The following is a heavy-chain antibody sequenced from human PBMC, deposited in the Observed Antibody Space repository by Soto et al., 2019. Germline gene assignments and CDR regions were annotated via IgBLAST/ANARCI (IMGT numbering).Heavy chain of an antibody. V-gene: IGHV5-51*01. Sequence: GESLKISCKGSGYSFTSYWIGWVRQMPGKGLEWMGIIYPGDSDTRYSPSFQGQVTISADKSVSTAYLQWSSLKASDTAMYYCARQGYSSSWYIGSYYYYGMDVWGQGTTVTVSS. D-gene: IGHD6-13*01. CDR2: IYPGDSDT. CDR3: ARQGYSSSWYIGSYYYYGMDV. CDR1: GYSFTSYW. J-gene: IGHJ6*02.